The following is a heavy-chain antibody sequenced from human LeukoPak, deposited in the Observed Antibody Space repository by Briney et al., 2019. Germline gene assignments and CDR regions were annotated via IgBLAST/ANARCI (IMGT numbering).Heavy chain of an antibody. J-gene: IGHJ6*03. CDR1: GFTFSSYA. D-gene: IGHD3-16*01. Sequence: GGSLRLSCAASGFTFSSYAMSSGRQAPGEGLEGVSAISGSGGSTYYADSVKGRFTISRDNSKNTLSLQMTSLRAEDTALYYCAKQLGDYMDVWGKGTTVTVSS. CDR2: ISGSGGST. V-gene: IGHV3-23*01. CDR3: AKQLGDYMDV.